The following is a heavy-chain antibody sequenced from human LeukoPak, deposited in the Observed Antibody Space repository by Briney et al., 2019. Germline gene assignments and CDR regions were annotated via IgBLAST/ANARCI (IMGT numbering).Heavy chain of an antibody. CDR2: ISSSISYI. CDR1: VFTFSSYS. D-gene: IGHD6-19*01. CDR3: ARASGYTSGWYDDAFDI. Sequence: PGGSLRLSCAASVFTFSSYSMNWVRQAPGKGLEWVSSISSSISYIYYADSVKGRFTISRDNAKNSLYLQMNSLRAEDTAVYYCARASGYTSGWYDDAFDIWGQGTMVTVSS. V-gene: IGHV3-21*01. J-gene: IGHJ3*02.